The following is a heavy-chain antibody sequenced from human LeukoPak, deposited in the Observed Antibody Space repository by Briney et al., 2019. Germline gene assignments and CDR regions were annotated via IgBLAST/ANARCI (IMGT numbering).Heavy chain of an antibody. D-gene: IGHD6-19*01. CDR3: EKASGGNGWYYFDY. CDR1: GFTFDDYA. Sequence: GGSLRLSCAASGFTFDDYAMHWVRQAPGKGLEWVSGISRNSGSIGYADSVKGRFTISRDNAKNSLFLQMNSLRAEDTALYYCEKASGGNGWYYFDYWGQGTLVTVPS. CDR2: ISRNSGSI. J-gene: IGHJ4*02. V-gene: IGHV3-9*01.